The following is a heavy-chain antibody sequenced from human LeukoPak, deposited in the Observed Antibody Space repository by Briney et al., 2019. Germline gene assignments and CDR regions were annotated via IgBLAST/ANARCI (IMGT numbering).Heavy chain of an antibody. J-gene: IGHJ4*02. V-gene: IGHV1-3*01. CDR1: GGTFSSYA. Sequence: ASVKVSCKASGGTFSSYAISWVRQAPGQRLEWMGWIKAGNGDTHYSQNLQGRVTITRDTSASTVYMELSSLRSEDTAVYYCARVDIVMVGCFDYWGQGTLVTVSS. D-gene: IGHD5-18*01. CDR3: ARVDIVMVGCFDY. CDR2: IKAGNGDT.